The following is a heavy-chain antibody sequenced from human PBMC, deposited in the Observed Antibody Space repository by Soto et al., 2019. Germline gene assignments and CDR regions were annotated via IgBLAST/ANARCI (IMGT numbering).Heavy chain of an antibody. J-gene: IGHJ4*02. CDR1: GFTFSDHY. CDR3: AKELSFSSGWTEFDY. V-gene: IGHV3-11*05. D-gene: IGHD6-19*01. CDR2: ISSGSTYA. Sequence: GGSLRLSCAASGFTFSDHYMTWIRQPPGKGLEWVSYISSGSTYAYSADSVKGRFTISRDNANNSLYLQMNSLKAEDTAVYYCAKELSFSSGWTEFDYWGQGT.